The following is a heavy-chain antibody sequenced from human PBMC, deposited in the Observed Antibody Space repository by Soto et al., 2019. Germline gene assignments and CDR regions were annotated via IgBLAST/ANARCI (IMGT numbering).Heavy chain of an antibody. J-gene: IGHJ4*02. V-gene: IGHV3-23*01. CDR2: ISGSGGST. CDR3: ARRASGWFFDY. Sequence: EVQLLESGGGLVQPGGSLRLSCAASGFTFSSYSMSWVRQAPGKGLEWVSVISGSGGSTYYADSVKGRFTISRDNSKNTLYLQINSLRADDTAVYYCARRASGWFFDYWGQGTLVTVSS. D-gene: IGHD6-19*01. CDR1: GFTFSSYS.